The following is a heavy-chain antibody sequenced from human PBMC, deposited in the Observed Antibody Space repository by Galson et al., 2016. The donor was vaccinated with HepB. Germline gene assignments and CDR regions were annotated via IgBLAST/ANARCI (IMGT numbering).Heavy chain of an antibody. Sequence: SLRLSCAASGFTFNTFGMHWVRQAPGKGLEWVALISFDGSSKYYVDSVKGRFTISRDNSKNTLFLQMNSLGVEDTAVYHCARDQTFYDFWTGNHLGHWGQGTLVTVSS. CDR1: GFTFNTFG. CDR2: ISFDGSSK. CDR3: ARDQTFYDFWTGNHLGH. D-gene: IGHD3/OR15-3a*01. J-gene: IGHJ4*02. V-gene: IGHV3-30*03.